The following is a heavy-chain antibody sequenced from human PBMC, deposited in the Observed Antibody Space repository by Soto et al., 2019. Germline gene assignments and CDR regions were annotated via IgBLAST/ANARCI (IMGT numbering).Heavy chain of an antibody. CDR3: ARASIGIAVAGDLFYCCYGMDV. V-gene: IGHV1-18*04. CDR1: GYTFTSYG. D-gene: IGHD6-19*01. Sequence: QVQLVQSGAEVKKPGASVKVSCKASGYTFTSYGISWVRQAPGQGLEWMGWISAYNGNTNYAQKLQGRVTMTTDTATSTDYMGLRSLRSDDAPVYYCARASIGIAVAGDLFYCCYGMDVWGQGTTVTVSS. J-gene: IGHJ6*02. CDR2: ISAYNGNT.